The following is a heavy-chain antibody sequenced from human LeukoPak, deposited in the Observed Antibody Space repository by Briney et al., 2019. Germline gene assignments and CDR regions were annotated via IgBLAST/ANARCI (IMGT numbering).Heavy chain of an antibody. CDR2: IYPGDSDT. V-gene: IGHV5-51*01. CDR3: AGTSAPSTVVHFDY. CDR1: GYSFTTYW. Sequence: GESLKISCKGSGYSFTTYWIGWVRQMPGEGLEWMGIIYPGDSDTRYSPSFQGQVTISADKSISTAYLQWSSLKASDTAMYYCAGTSAPSTVVHFDYWGQGTLVTVSS. J-gene: IGHJ4*02. D-gene: IGHD4-23*01.